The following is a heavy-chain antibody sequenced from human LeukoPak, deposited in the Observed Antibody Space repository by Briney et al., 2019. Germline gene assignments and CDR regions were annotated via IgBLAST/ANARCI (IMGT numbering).Heavy chain of an antibody. J-gene: IGHJ4*02. D-gene: IGHD6-19*01. CDR1: GFTFSSYE. V-gene: IGHV3-48*03. CDR2: ISTSGSTV. Sequence: GGSLRLSCAASGFTFSSYEMNWVRQAPGKGLEWISYISTSGSTVYYVDSVKGRFTISRDNAKNSLYLHMSSLRAEDTAVYYCARLAVAGVLYFDNSGQGTLVTVSS. CDR3: ARLAVAGVLYFDN.